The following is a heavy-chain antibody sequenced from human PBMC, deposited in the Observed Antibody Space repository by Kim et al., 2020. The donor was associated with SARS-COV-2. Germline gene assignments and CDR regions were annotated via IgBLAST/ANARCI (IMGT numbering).Heavy chain of an antibody. D-gene: IGHD4-17*01. J-gene: IGHJ4*02. CDR2: IYHSGST. CDR3: ARGNGDYSDY. CDR1: GGYISSGGYS. Sequence: SETLSLTCAVSGGYISSGGYSWSWIRQPPGKGLEWIGYIYHSGSTYYNPSLKSRVTISVDRSKNQFSLKLSSVTAADTAVYYCARGNGDYSDYWGQGTLV. V-gene: IGHV4-30-2*01.